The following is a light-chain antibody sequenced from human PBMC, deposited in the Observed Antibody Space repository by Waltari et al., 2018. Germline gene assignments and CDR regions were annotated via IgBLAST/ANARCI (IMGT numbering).Light chain of an antibody. CDR3: QQYNSYPWT. CDR1: QSISSW. V-gene: IGKV1-5*03. CDR2: KAS. Sequence: DIQMTQSPSTLSASVGDRVTITCRASQSISSWLAWYQPKPGKAPKLLIYKASSLESGVPSSFSGSGSGTEFTLTISRLQPDDFATYYCQQYNSYPWTFGQGTKVEIK. J-gene: IGKJ1*01.